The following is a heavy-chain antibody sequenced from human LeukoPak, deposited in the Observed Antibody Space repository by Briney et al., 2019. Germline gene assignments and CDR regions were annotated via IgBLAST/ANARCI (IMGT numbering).Heavy chain of an antibody. V-gene: IGHV3-21*04. CDR2: ISSTSSYI. D-gene: IGHD4-17*01. CDR3: AKDVDYGDYVVY. CDR1: GFIFNSHS. Sequence: PGGSLRLSCAASGFIFNSHSMNWVRQAPGKGLEWVSSISSTSSYIYYADSVKSRFTISRDNSKNTLYLQMNSLRAEDTAIYYCAKDVDYGDYVVYWGQGTLVTVSS. J-gene: IGHJ4*02.